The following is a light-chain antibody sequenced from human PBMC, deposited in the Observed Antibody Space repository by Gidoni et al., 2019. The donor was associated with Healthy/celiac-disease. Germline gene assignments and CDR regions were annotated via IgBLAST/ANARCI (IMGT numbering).Light chain of an antibody. CDR2: AAS. CDR3: QQSYSTPFT. V-gene: IGKV1-39*01. J-gene: IGKJ3*01. Sequence: DLQMTQSPSSLSASVGDRVTITCRASQRISSYLNWYQQKPGKAPKLLISAASSLQSGVPSRFSGSGYGTDFTLTISSLQPEDFATYYCQQSYSTPFTFGPGTKVDIK. CDR1: QRISSY.